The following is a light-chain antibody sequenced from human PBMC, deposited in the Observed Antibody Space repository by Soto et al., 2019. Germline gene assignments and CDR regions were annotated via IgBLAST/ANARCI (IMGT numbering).Light chain of an antibody. J-gene: IGKJ1*01. V-gene: IGKV3-20*01. CDR2: GAS. Sequence: EIVLTQSPGTLSLSPGERAALPCRASQSVTNNYLAWYQQRPGMAPRLLIYGASTRTAGIPDRFTGSGSGTDFTITISRLEPEDFAVYYCQQYGNSRTFGQGTKVDIK. CDR3: QQYGNSRT. CDR1: QSVTNNY.